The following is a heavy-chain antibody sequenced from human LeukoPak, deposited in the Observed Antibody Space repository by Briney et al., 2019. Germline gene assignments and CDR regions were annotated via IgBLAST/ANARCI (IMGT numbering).Heavy chain of an antibody. CDR3: AKDYRQRYYYDRSGPNGWFDP. CDR1: GFTFSSYA. D-gene: IGHD3-22*01. J-gene: IGHJ5*02. V-gene: IGHV3-23*01. CDR2: ISGSGGST. Sequence: GGSLRLSCAASGFTFSSYAMSWVRQAPGKGLEWVSAISGSGGSTYYADSVKGRFTISRDNSKNTLYLQMNSLRAEDTAVYYCAKDYRQRYYYDRSGPNGWFDPWGQGTLVTVSS.